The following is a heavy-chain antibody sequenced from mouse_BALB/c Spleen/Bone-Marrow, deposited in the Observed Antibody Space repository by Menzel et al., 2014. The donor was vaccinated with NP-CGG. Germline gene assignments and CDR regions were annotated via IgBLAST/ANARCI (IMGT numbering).Heavy chain of an antibody. CDR3: ARGFISTVVPFAY. V-gene: IGHV3-6*01. D-gene: IGHD1-1*01. CDR2: ISYDGSN. Sequence: EVKLEESGPGLVKPSQSLSLTCSVTGYSITSGYYWNWIRQFPGNKLELMGYISYDGSNNHNPSLKNRISITRDTSKNQFFLKLNSLTTEDTATYYCARGFISTVVPFAYWGQGTLVTVSA. J-gene: IGHJ3*01. CDR1: GYSITSGYY.